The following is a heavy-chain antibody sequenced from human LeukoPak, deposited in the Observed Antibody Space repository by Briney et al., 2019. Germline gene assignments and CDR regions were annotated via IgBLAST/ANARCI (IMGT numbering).Heavy chain of an antibody. J-gene: IGHJ4*02. Sequence: SETLSLTCTVSGGSISSSSYYWGWIRQPPGKGLEWIGSIYYSGSTYYNPSLKSRVTISVDTSKNQFSLKLSSVTAADTAVYYCARRVEFEGVIVVDYWGQGTLVTVSS. D-gene: IGHD3-16*02. CDR2: IYYSGST. CDR3: ARRVEFEGVIVVDY. CDR1: GGSISSSSYY. V-gene: IGHV4-39*01.